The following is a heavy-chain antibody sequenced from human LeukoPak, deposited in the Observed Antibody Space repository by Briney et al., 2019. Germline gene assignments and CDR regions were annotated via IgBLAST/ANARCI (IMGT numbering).Heavy chain of an antibody. D-gene: IGHD3-10*01. Sequence: SETLSLTCAVYGGSFSGYYWSWIRQPPGKGLEWIGKINHSGSTNYNPSLKSRVTISVDTSKNQFSLKLSSVTAADTAVYYCARRRLLWFGESYTFDYWGQGTLVIVSS. J-gene: IGHJ4*02. CDR3: ARRRLLWFGESYTFDY. CDR2: INHSGST. V-gene: IGHV4-34*01. CDR1: GGSFSGYY.